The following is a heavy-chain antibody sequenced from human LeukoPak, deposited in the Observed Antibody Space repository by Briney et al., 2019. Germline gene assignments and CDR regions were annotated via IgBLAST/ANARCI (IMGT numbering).Heavy chain of an antibody. D-gene: IGHD3-10*01. J-gene: IGHJ3*02. CDR1: GFIFSSYA. V-gene: IGHV3-30*18. CDR3: AKGLWGLPHPDGFDI. CDR2: ISYDGNEK. Sequence: GGSLRLSCVASGFIFSSYAIHWVRQAPGKGLEWVAVISYDGNEKYYADSVKGRFTISRDNSKNTLYLQMNNPGTEDTAVYYCAKGLWGLPHPDGFDIWGQGTMVTVSS.